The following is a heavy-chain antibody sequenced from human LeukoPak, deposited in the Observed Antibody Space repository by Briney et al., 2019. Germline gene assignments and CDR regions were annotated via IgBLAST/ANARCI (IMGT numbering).Heavy chain of an antibody. CDR1: GFTFSSYW. CDR2: IRRDGSKI. J-gene: IGHJ3*02. V-gene: IGHV3-7*01. Sequence: PGGSLRLSCAASGFTFSSYWMSWVRQAPGKGLEWVANIRRDGSKIYYVDSVKGRFTISRDNAKKSLYLQMNSLRGEDTAVYFCARGGTYDIWGQGTRVTVSS. CDR3: ARGGTYDI.